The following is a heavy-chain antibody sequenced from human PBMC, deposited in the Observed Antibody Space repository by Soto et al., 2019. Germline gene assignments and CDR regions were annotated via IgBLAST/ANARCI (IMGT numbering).Heavy chain of an antibody. D-gene: IGHD2-2*01. CDR3: ARNWNLALVPAAYFDS. V-gene: IGHV4-39*01. CDR2: VYYAGTT. Sequence: SETLSLTCTVSNFSVLTSIYYWVWIRPPPGKGLEWVGTVYYAGTTYSNPSLKSRFTMSRDTSKNQFSPNMNCATAADSAVYYCARNWNLALVPAAYFDSWGQGTLVTVSS. J-gene: IGHJ4*02. CDR1: NFSVLTSIYY.